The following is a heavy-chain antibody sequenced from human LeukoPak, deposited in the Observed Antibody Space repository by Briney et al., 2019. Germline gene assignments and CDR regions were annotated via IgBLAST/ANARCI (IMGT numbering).Heavy chain of an antibody. CDR2: IYASGNT. D-gene: IGHD3-22*01. J-gene: IGHJ4*02. V-gene: IGHV4-4*07. CDR3: ARKPIVNSAWYYFDY. CDR1: GGSISSYY. Sequence: SETLSLTCTVSGGSISSYYWSWVRQPAGKGLEWIGRIYASGNTNYHPSLESRVTISLDTSNNQFSLKLSSVTAADTAVYYCARKPIVNSAWYYFDYWGRGTLVTVSS.